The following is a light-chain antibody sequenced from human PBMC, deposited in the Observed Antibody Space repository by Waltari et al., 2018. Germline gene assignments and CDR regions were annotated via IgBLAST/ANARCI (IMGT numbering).Light chain of an antibody. CDR2: SAA. V-gene: IGKV1-39*01. Sequence: DIQLTQSPSSLSASVGDRVTITCRASQNINTYLNWYQQKPGNAPKLMIYSAASVQSGVPSRFSGSGSGTDFTLTISSLQTEDLATYYCQQSYRIPQTFGQGTTVEIK. CDR3: QQSYRIPQT. CDR1: QNINTY. J-gene: IGKJ1*01.